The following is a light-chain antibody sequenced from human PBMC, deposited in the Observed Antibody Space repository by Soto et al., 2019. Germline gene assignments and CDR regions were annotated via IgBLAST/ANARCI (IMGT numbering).Light chain of an antibody. V-gene: IGLV3-21*04. J-gene: IGLJ3*02. Sequence: SYVLTQPPSGSVAPGKTARITCGGNNIGSYSVHWHQQKPGQAPVLVIYYDSDRPSGIPERFSGSNSGNTATLTISRVGAGDEADYYCQVWDSSSDWVFGGGTKLTVL. CDR1: NIGSYS. CDR3: QVWDSSSDWV. CDR2: YDS.